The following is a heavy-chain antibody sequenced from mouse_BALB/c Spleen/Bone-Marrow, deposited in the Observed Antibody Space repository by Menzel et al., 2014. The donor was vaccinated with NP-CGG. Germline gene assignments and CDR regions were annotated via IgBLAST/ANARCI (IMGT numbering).Heavy chain of an antibody. V-gene: IGHV5-9-2*01. CDR2: ISGDGRYT. D-gene: IGHD2-4*01. J-gene: IGHJ3*01. CDR3: ARHAYYDQTEVSFVC. CDR1: GFSFSNYG. Sequence: EVQGVESGGGLVKSGGSLKLSCAASGFSFSNYGMSWLRQTPEKRLEWVAIISGDGRYTFYSDSVKGRFTISRDNAKNNLYLQLSGLRSEDTALYYCARHAYYDQTEVSFVCWGQGTLVTVSA.